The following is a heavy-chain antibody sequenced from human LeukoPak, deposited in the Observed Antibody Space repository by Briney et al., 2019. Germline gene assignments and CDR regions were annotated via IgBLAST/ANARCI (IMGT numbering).Heavy chain of an antibody. V-gene: IGHV3-23*01. J-gene: IGHJ4*02. CDR1: GFTFSSYA. D-gene: IGHD6-19*01. CDR3: AHGYSSGWYS. Sequence: GGSLRLSCAASGFTFSSYAMSWVRQAPGKGLEWVPAISGSGGSTYYADSVKGRFTISRDNSKNTLYLQMNSLRAEDTAVYYCAHGYSSGWYSWGQGTLVTVSS. CDR2: ISGSGGST.